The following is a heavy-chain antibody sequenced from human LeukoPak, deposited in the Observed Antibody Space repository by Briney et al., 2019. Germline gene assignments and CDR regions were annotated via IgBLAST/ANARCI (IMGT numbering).Heavy chain of an antibody. J-gene: IGHJ4*02. D-gene: IGHD3-9*01. Sequence: GGSLRLSCAASGFTFSSYAMSWVRQAPGKGVEWGSAISGSGGSTYYADSVTGRFTISRDNSKNTLYLQMTSLRADDTAVYSCAGNYDILTGYSYWGQGTLVTVSS. CDR2: ISGSGGST. V-gene: IGHV3-23*01. CDR3: AGNYDILTGYSY. CDR1: GFTFSSYA.